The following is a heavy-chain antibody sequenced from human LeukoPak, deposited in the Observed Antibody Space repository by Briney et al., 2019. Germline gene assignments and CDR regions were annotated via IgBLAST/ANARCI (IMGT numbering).Heavy chain of an antibody. Sequence: GGSLRPSCAASGFTFSAYIMNWVRQAPGKGLEWVSSISSSSTYIYYADSVKGRFTISRDNAKNSLYLQMNILRAEDTAVYYCARAGDSGSYLFFDYWGQGTPVTVSS. D-gene: IGHD1-26*01. J-gene: IGHJ4*02. V-gene: IGHV3-21*01. CDR1: GFTFSAYI. CDR3: ARAGDSGSYLFFDY. CDR2: ISSSSTYI.